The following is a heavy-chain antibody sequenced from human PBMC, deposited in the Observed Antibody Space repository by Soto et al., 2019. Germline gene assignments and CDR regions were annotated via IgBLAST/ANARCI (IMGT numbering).Heavy chain of an antibody. Sequence: SETLSLTCTVSGGSISSYYWSWIRQPPEKGLEWIGYIYYSGSTNYNPSLKSRVTISVDTSKNQFSLKLSSVTAADTAVYYCARINDNDFWSGYSFDYWGQGTLVTVSS. D-gene: IGHD3-3*01. CDR3: ARINDNDFWSGYSFDY. V-gene: IGHV4-59*01. CDR2: IYYSGST. CDR1: GGSISSYY. J-gene: IGHJ4*02.